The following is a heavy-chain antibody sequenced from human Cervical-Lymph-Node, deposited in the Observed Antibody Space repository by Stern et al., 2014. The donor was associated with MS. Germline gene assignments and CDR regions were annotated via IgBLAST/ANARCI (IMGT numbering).Heavy chain of an antibody. V-gene: IGHV5-51*03. CDR3: ARHGGPNWNHEAHNWFDP. CDR1: EYNFNTHW. D-gene: IGHD1-14*01. CDR2: IYPGNSDT. Sequence: EVQLVQSGAEVKKPGESLKISCKGSEYNFNTHWIAWVRQMPGKGLEWLGNIYPGNSDTSYNTSLQGQVSISADKSITTAYLHFSSLKASDSAMYFCARHGGPNWNHEAHNWFDPWGQGALVTVSS. J-gene: IGHJ5*02.